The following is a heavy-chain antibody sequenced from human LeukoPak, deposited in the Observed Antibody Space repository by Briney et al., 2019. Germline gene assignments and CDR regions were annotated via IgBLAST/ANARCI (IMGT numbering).Heavy chain of an antibody. CDR1: GYNFINYW. D-gene: IGHD3-10*01. V-gene: IGHV5-51*01. Sequence: GESLKIFCKGSGYNFINYWIGWVRQVPGKGLEWMGIIYPRDSETRYRPSFQGQVTILVDKSINAAYLQWSSLKASDTAIYYCGTRYGSGTYYPFDYWGQGTMVTVSS. CDR3: GTRYGSGTYYPFDY. J-gene: IGHJ4*02. CDR2: IYPRDSET.